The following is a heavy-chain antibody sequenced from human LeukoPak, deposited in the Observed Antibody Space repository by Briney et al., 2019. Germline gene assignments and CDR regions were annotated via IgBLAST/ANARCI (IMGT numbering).Heavy chain of an antibody. V-gene: IGHV1-69*13. CDR3: ARAYSSSSGFGWFDP. CDR1: GRTFSSYA. CDR2: IIPIFGTA. J-gene: IGHJ5*02. Sequence: SVKVSCNASGRTFSSYAISWMRQAPGQGLEWMGGIIPIFGTANYAQKFQGRFTITADESTSTAYMELSSLRSEDTAVYYCARAYSSSSGFGWFDPWGQGTLVTVSS. D-gene: IGHD6-6*01.